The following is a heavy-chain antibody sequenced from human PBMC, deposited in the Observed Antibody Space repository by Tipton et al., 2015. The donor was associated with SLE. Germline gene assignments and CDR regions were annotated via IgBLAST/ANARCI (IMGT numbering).Heavy chain of an antibody. J-gene: IGHJ4*02. D-gene: IGHD3-22*01. V-gene: IGHV4-34*01. CDR3: AKQNSSGYYP. Sequence: TLSLTCAVYGGSFSGYYWSWIRQPPGKGLEWIGEINHSGSTNYNPSLKSRVTISVDTSKNQFSLKLSSVTAADTAVYYCAKQNSSGYYPWGQGTLVSVSS. CDR1: GGSFSGYY. CDR2: INHSGST.